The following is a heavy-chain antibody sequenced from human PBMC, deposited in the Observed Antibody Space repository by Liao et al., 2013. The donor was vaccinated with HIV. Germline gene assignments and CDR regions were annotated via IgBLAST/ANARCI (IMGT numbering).Heavy chain of an antibody. V-gene: IGHV4-34*01. CDR2: INHSGST. Sequence: QVQLQQWGAGLLKPSETLSLTCAVYGGSFSGHYWSWIRQPPGKGLEWIGEINHSGSTNYNPSLKSRVTISVDVSKNQFSLKLNSVTAADTAVYYCARDISRSWTDGFDLWGQGTLVTVSS. J-gene: IGHJ3*01. CDR1: GGSFSGHY. CDR3: ARDISRSWTDGFDL. D-gene: IGHD6-13*01.